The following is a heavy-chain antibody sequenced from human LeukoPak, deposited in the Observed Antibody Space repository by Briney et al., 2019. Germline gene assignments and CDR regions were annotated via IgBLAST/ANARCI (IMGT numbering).Heavy chain of an antibody. V-gene: IGHV3-23*01. Sequence: GGSLRLSCAASGFTFSSYGMHWVRQAPGKGLEWVSAISGSGGSTYYADSVKGRFTISRDNSKNTLYLQMNSLRAEDTAVYYCANYGGFDAFDIWGQGTMVTVSS. CDR1: GFTFSSYG. D-gene: IGHD2-15*01. CDR3: ANYGGFDAFDI. CDR2: ISGSGGST. J-gene: IGHJ3*02.